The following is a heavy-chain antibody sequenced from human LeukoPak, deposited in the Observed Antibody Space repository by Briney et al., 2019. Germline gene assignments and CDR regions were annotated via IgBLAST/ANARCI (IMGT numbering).Heavy chain of an antibody. V-gene: IGHV1-18*01. J-gene: IGHJ5*02. Sequence: ASVKVSCKASGYTFTRFGVTWLRQAPGQGLEWVGWISSHNGNTKYDQKLQGRVTMTTDTSTSTAYMELRSLRSDDTAVYYCAREDGYSTAYNWSDPWGQGTLVTVSS. CDR2: ISSHNGNT. CDR1: GYTFTRFG. D-gene: IGHD5-24*01. CDR3: AREDGYSTAYNWSDP.